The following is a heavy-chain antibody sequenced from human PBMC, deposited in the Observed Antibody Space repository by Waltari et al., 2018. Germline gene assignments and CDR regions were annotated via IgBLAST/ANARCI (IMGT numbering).Heavy chain of an antibody. D-gene: IGHD5-12*01. Sequence: QLQLQESGPRLVRPSETLSLICRVPGVSSTSNSHYWAWIRQSPGQGLEWIGTVSYSGTTYISPSLKSRVSVSRDTSKNQVSLILGSVTAADMAVYYCATYIGASVGTAAFDVWGQGTMVTVSS. CDR3: ATYIGASVGTAAFDV. CDR2: VSYSGTT. CDR1: GVSSTSNSHY. V-gene: IGHV4-39*01. J-gene: IGHJ3*01.